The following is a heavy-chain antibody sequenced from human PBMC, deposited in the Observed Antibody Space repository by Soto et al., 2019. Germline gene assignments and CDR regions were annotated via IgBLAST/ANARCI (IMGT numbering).Heavy chain of an antibody. CDR1: GVTFSSYW. Sequence: GGSLRLSCAASGVTFSSYWMHWVRQAPGKGLVWVSRINSDGSSTTYADSVKGRFTISRDNAKNTLYLQMNSLRAEDTAVYYCVRGEGGWETYWGQGTLVTVSS. CDR2: INSDGSST. J-gene: IGHJ4*02. D-gene: IGHD6-19*01. CDR3: VRGEGGWETY. V-gene: IGHV3-74*01.